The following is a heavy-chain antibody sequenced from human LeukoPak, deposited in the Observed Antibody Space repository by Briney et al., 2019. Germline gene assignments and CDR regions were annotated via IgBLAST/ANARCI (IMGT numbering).Heavy chain of an antibody. CDR2: ISGSGGST. Sequence: GGSLRLSCAASGFTFSSYAMSWVRQAPGKGLEWVSVISGSGGSTYYADSVKGRFTISRDNCKNTLYLQMNSLRAEDTAVYYCATPIYDYVWGSYRYKYDYWGQGTLVTVSS. D-gene: IGHD3-16*02. V-gene: IGHV3-23*01. CDR3: ATPIYDYVWGSYRYKYDY. CDR1: GFTFSSYA. J-gene: IGHJ4*02.